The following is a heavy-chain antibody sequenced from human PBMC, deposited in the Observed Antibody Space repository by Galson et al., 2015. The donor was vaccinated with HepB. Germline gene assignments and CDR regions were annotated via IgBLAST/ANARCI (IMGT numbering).Heavy chain of an antibody. J-gene: IGHJ3*02. D-gene: IGHD3-3*01. CDR1: GFTFNIYA. Sequence: SLRLSCAVSGFTFNIYAMHWVRQAPGKGLEYVSGLSSDGFITHYADSVKGRFTISRDNSKSMLYLQMGSLRAEDMAVYYCARGLVGAIAIFGAGGFDIWGQGTMVTVSS. CDR3: ARGLVGAIAIFGAGGFDI. V-gene: IGHV3-64*02. CDR2: LSSDGFIT.